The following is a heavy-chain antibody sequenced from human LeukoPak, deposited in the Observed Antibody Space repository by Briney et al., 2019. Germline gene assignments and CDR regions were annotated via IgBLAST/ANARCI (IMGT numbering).Heavy chain of an antibody. CDR2: INSDGSST. CDR3: ARGGDLSYFDY. V-gene: IGHV3-74*01. D-gene: IGHD7-27*01. CDR1: RFTFSSYW. J-gene: IGHJ4*02. Sequence: GGSLRLSCAASRFTFSSYWMHWVRQAPGKGLVWVSRINSDGSSTSYADSVEGRFTISRDNAKNTLYLQMNSLRAEDTAVYYCARGGDLSYFDYWGQGTLVTVSS.